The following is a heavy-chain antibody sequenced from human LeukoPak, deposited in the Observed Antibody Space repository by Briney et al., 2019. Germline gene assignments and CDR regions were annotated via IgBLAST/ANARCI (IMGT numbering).Heavy chain of an antibody. Sequence: PGGSLRLSCAASGLTLSTYSTNWVRQAPGKGLDWVSGISGSGGSTYYADSVKGRFIISRDNSKNTLYLQMNSLRAEDTAVYYCANVRYFDWYYFDYWGQGALVTVSS. CDR1: GLTLSTYS. CDR3: ANVRYFDWYYFDY. D-gene: IGHD3-9*01. CDR2: ISGSGGST. J-gene: IGHJ4*02. V-gene: IGHV3-23*01.